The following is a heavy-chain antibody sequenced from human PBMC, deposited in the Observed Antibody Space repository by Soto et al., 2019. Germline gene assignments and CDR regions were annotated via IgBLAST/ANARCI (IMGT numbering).Heavy chain of an antibody. Sequence: QVQLVQSGAEVKKPGSSVKVSCKASGGTFSRYAISWVRQAPGQGLAWMGGIIPIFGTANYAQKFQGRVTITADESTSTAYMALSSVRSEDSAVYDCARSLDRGPVDLWGRGTLVTVSS. J-gene: IGHJ2*01. V-gene: IGHV1-69*01. CDR1: GGTFSRYA. D-gene: IGHD2-2*03. CDR3: ARSLDRGPVDL. CDR2: IIPIFGTA.